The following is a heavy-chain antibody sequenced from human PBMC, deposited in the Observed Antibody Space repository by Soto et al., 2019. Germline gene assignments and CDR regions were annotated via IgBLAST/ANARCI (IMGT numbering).Heavy chain of an antibody. CDR2: INHSGST. D-gene: IGHD1-26*01. V-gene: IGHV4-34*01. CDR1: GGSFSGYY. J-gene: IGHJ4*02. CDR3: ARTKWELPPKLFDY. Sequence: SETLSLTCAVYGGSFSGYYWSWIRQPPGKGLEWIGEINHSGSTNYNPSLKSRVTISVDTSKNQFSLKLSSVTAADTAVYYCARTKWELPPKLFDYWGQGTLVTVSS.